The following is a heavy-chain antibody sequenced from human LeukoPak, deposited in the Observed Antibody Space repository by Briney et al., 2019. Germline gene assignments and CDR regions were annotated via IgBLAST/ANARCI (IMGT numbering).Heavy chain of an antibody. Sequence: SETLSLTCIVSGDSITSYYWSWIRQPPGKGLEWIGYIYYSGSTNYKPSLKSRVTISVDTSKNQFSLILSSVTAADTAVYYCARGGYTYGFDDFDIWGQGTMVTVSS. V-gene: IGHV4-59*01. CDR1: GDSITSYY. J-gene: IGHJ3*02. D-gene: IGHD5-18*01. CDR3: ARGGYTYGFDDFDI. CDR2: IYYSGST.